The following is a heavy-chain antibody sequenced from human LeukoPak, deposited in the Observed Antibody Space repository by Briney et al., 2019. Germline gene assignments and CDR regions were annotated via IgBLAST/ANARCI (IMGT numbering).Heavy chain of an antibody. D-gene: IGHD1-26*01. CDR2: IYYSGST. CDR3: ASHKWEVRDYYYYYYMDV. CDR1: GGSISSSSYY. Sequence: PSETLSLTCTVSGGSISSSSYYWGWIRQPPGTGLEWIGSIYYSGSTYYSPSLKSRLTISVDTSKNQFSLKLSSVTAADTAVYYCASHKWEVRDYYYYYYMDVWGKGTTVTVSS. J-gene: IGHJ6*03. V-gene: IGHV4-39*01.